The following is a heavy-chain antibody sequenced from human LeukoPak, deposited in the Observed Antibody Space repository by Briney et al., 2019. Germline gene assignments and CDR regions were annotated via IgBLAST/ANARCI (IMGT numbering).Heavy chain of an antibody. CDR3: ASDGSGYLFDY. V-gene: IGHV5-10-1*01. CDR1: GYSFTSYW. Sequence: GESLKISCKGSGYSFTSYWISWVRQLPGKGLEWMGRIDPSDSYTNYSPSFQGHVTISADKSISTAYLQWSSLKASDTAMYYCASDGSGYLFDYWGQGTLVTVSS. J-gene: IGHJ4*02. CDR2: IDPSDSYT. D-gene: IGHD3-22*01.